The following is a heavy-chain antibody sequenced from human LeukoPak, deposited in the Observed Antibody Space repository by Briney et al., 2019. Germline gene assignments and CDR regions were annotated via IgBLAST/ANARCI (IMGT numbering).Heavy chain of an antibody. Sequence: GGSLRLSCVASGFSISSHWMSWVRQAPGKGLEWVSYISSSGSTIYYADSVKGRFTISRDNAKNSLYLQMNSLTAEDTAVYYCARAVGDRDDYWGQGTLVTVSS. V-gene: IGHV3-48*04. CDR3: ARAVGDRDDY. D-gene: IGHD1-26*01. CDR2: ISSSGSTI. J-gene: IGHJ4*02. CDR1: GFSISSHW.